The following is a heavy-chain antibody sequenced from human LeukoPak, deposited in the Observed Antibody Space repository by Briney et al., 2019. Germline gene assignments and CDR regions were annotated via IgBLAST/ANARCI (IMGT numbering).Heavy chain of an antibody. Sequence: AGESLKISYKGSGYTFTTYWIGWVRQMPGKGLEWMGIIYPGDSDTRYSPSFQGQVTILADKSISTAYLQWSSLKASDTAMYYCARRAYCSGDTCYYFDFWGQGTLVTVSS. V-gene: IGHV5-51*01. CDR2: IYPGDSDT. J-gene: IGHJ4*02. D-gene: IGHD2-15*01. CDR1: GYTFTTYW. CDR3: ARRAYCSGDTCYYFDF.